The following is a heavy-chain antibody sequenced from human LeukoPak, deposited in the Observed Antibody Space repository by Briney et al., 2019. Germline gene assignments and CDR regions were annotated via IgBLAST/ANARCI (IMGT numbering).Heavy chain of an antibody. CDR3: ARRPLLWFGGNWFDP. CDR1: GGSISSSSYY. J-gene: IGHJ5*02. Sequence: SETLSLTCTVSGGSISSSSYYWGWIRQPPGKGLEWIGSIYYSGSTYYNPSLKSRFTISVDTSKNQFSLKLSSVTAADTAVYYCARRPLLWFGGNWFDPWGQGTLVTVSS. V-gene: IGHV4-39*01. CDR2: IYYSGST. D-gene: IGHD3-10*01.